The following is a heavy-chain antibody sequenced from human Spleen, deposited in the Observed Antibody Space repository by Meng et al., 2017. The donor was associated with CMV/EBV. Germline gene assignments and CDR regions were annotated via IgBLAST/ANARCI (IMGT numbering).Heavy chain of an antibody. J-gene: IGHJ1*01. CDR2: IIPIFGTA. V-gene: IGHV1-69*12. CDR3: TRALPRGYFQH. Sequence: VHLGTHGARVNNPWSLVKVACKAPGGTFSSYAISWVRQAPGQGLEWMGGIIPIFGTANYAQKFQGRVTITADESTSTAYMELSSLRSEDTAVYYCTRALPRGYFQHWGQGTLVTVSS. CDR1: GGTFSSYA.